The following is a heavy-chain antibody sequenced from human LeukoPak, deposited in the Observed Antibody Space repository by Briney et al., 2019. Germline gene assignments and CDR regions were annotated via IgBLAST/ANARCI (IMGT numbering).Heavy chain of an antibody. D-gene: IGHD6-19*01. V-gene: IGHV3-23*01. CDR2: ISGSADST. CDR3: VKHPYSNDWYHFDG. J-gene: IGHJ4*02. CDR1: GFTFSSHA. Sequence: GGSLRLSCAASGFTFSSHAMSWVRQAPGKGLEWVSGISGSADSTKYADSVKGRFTISRDNSKNTLYLQLNSLRAEDTAVYYCVKHPYSNDWYHFDGWGQGTPVTVSS.